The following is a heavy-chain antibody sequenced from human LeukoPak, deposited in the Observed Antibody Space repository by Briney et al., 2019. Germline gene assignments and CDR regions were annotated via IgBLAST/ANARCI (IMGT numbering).Heavy chain of an antibody. J-gene: IGHJ4*02. V-gene: IGHV3-30*03. CDR2: ISYDGSNK. CDR1: GFTFSSYG. D-gene: IGHD6-19*01. Sequence: QAGGSLRLSCAASGFTFSSYGMHWVRQAPGKGLEWVAVISYDGSNKYYADSVKGRFTISRDNSKNTLYLQMNSLRAEDTAVYYCARGRGTAVAADETDYWGQGTLVTVSS. CDR3: ARGRGTAVAADETDY.